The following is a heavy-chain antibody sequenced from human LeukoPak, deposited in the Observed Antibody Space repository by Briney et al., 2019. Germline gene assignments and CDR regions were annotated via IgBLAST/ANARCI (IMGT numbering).Heavy chain of an antibody. V-gene: IGHV1-18*01. J-gene: IGHJ6*03. D-gene: IGHD4-23*01. CDR1: GYTFTSYG. CDR3: ARAPYGGNSGDYYYYMDV. Sequence: ASVKVSCKASGYTFTSYGISWVRQAPGQGLEWMGWISAYNGNTNYAQKLQGRVTMTTDTSTSTAYMELRSLRSDDTAVYYCARAPYGGNSGDYYYYMDVWGKGTTVTVSS. CDR2: ISAYNGNT.